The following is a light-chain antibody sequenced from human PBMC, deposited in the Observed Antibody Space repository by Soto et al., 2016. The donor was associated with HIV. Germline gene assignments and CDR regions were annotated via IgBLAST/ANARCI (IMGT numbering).Light chain of an antibody. J-gene: IGLJ2*01. CDR3: QTWDSNTAT. CDR2: QDK. CDR1: SLGSKF. Sequence: SYELTQPPSVSASPGQTASITCSGNSLGSKFVNWYQHKSDQSPQLVIFQDKRRPSGIPERFSGSNSGNTATLTITGTQAVDEADYFCQTWDSNTATFGGGTMLTVL. V-gene: IGLV3-1*01.